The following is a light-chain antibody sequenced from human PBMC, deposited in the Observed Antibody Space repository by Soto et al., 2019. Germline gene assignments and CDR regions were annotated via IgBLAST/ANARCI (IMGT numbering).Light chain of an antibody. CDR1: QSVSSSY. J-gene: IGKJ4*01. Sequence: EIVLTQSPGTLALSPGERATLSCRARQSVSSSYLAWYQKKPGQAPRLLIYGAYSRATGIPDRFSGSGSGTDFTLTISRLEPEDFAVYYFHQYGSSPFLTFGGGTKVEIK. V-gene: IGKV3-20*01. CDR2: GAY. CDR3: HQYGSSPFLT.